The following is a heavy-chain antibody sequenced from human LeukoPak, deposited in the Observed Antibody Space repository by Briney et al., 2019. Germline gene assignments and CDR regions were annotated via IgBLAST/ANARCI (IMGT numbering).Heavy chain of an antibody. Sequence: GGSLRLSCAASGFAFSTYWMSWVRQAPGKGLEWVANIKQDGNEKYYVDSVKGRFTISRDNAENSLYLQMNSLRAEDTAVYYCAREKSYGADFDYWGQGTLVTVSS. V-gene: IGHV3-7*03. J-gene: IGHJ4*02. CDR3: AREKSYGADFDY. CDR2: IKQDGNEK. D-gene: IGHD4-17*01. CDR1: GFAFSTYW.